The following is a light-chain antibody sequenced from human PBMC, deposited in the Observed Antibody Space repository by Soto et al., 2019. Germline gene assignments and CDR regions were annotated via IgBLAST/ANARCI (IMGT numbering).Light chain of an antibody. CDR2: EVT. Sequence: QSVLTQPPSASRAPGQSVTISCTGTSSDVGGYNYVSWYQQYPGRAPKLMIYEVTKRPSGVPDRFSGSKSGNTASLTVSGLQAEDEAEYYCSSYAASNNFYFVFGGGTKVTVL. CDR1: SSDVGGYNY. V-gene: IGLV2-8*02. CDR3: SSYAASNNFYFV. J-gene: IGLJ3*02.